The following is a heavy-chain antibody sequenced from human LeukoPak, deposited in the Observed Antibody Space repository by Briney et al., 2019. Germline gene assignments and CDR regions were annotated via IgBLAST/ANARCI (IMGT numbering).Heavy chain of an antibody. D-gene: IGHD3-16*01. CDR3: ARDWKLRWSQGAFDY. CDR2: INPKTGET. CDR1: GYTLSVYY. V-gene: IGHV1-2*02. Sequence: ASVKVSCKASGYTLSVYYMHWIRQVPGQGLEWMGWINPKTGETKYAQNFQGRVTMTRDTSISTAYIELSGLRFDDTAVYYCARDWKLRWSQGAFDYWGQGTLLTVSS. J-gene: IGHJ4*02.